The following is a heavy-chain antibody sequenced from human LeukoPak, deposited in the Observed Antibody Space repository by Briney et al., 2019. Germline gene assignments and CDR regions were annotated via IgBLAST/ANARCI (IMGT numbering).Heavy chain of an antibody. D-gene: IGHD3-3*01. CDR1: GGSFSGYY. V-gene: IGHV4-34*01. J-gene: IGHJ4*02. CDR3: ARALTSGGYDFWSGYYYLDY. Sequence: ASETLSLTCAVYGGSFSGYYWSWIRQPPGKGLEWIGEINHSGSTNYNPSLKSRVTISVDTSKNQFSLKLSSVTAADTAVYYCARALTSGGYDFWSGYYYLDYWGQGTLVTVSS. CDR2: INHSGST.